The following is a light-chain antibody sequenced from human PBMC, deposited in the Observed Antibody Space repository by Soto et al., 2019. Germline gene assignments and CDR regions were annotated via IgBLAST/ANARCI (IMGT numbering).Light chain of an antibody. Sequence: EAVTTQSPATLSVNPGENATLSFRASQSVSSNLAWYQQKPGQAPRLLIYGASTRATGIPARFSGSGSGTDFTLTISSLEPEDFAVYYCQQRSKWITFGQGTKVDIK. J-gene: IGKJ1*01. CDR1: QSVSSN. V-gene: IGKV3-15*01. CDR3: QQRSKWIT. CDR2: GAS.